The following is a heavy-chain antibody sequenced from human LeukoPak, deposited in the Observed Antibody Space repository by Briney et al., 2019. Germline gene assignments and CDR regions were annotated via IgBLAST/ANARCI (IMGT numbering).Heavy chain of an antibody. D-gene: IGHD1-26*01. CDR3: ARHMSWQWEYYFDY. V-gene: IGHV4-59*08. CDR2: IYYSGST. CDR1: GGSISSYY. Sequence: SETLSLTCTVPGGSISSYYWSWIRQPPGKGLEWIGYIYYSGSTNYNPSLKSRVTISVDTSKNQFSLKLSSVTAADTAVYYCARHMSWQWEYYFDYWGQGTLVTVSS. J-gene: IGHJ4*02.